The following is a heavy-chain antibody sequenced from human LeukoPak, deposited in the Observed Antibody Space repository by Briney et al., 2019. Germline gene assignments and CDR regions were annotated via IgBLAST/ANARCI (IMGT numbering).Heavy chain of an antibody. CDR3: ARGGCSGGSCPLDF. V-gene: IGHV3-48*01. CDR1: GFTFSSYS. CDR2: ISSSESTL. D-gene: IGHD2-15*01. Sequence: GGSLRLSCVASGFTFSSYSMNWVRQAPGKGLEWVSYISSSESTLYYADSVKGRFTVSRDNAKNSLYLQMNSLRAEDTTVYYCARGGCSGGSCPLDFWGQGTLVTVSS. J-gene: IGHJ4*02.